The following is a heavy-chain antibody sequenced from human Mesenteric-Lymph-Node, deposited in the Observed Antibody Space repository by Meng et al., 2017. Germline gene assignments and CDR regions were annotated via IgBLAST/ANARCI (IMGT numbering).Heavy chain of an antibody. D-gene: IGHD3-9*01. J-gene: IGHJ4*02. CDR1: GYSFTTYW. Sequence: GESLKISCQASGYSFTTYWIAWVRQMPGKGLEWMGIIYPGDSDTIYNPSFQGHFSISADKSISTAYLQWSSLRAEDTAVYYCARVLRYAYWGQGTLVTVSS. CDR3: ARVLRYAY. V-gene: IGHV5-51*01. CDR2: IYPGDSDT.